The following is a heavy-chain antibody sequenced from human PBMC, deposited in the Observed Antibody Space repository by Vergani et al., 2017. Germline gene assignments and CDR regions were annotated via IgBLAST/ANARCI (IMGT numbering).Heavy chain of an antibody. CDR3: ARATDYYYYMDV. V-gene: IGHV4-59*01. CDR1: GGSISTYY. D-gene: IGHD4-11*01. Sequence: QVRLQESGPGLVKPSETLSLNCTVSGGSISTYYWSWIRQPPGKGLEWIGYIYSSASTIYNPSLKRRGNISVDTSKNQFSLELSSVTAADTAVYYCARATDYYYYMDVGGKGTTVTVSS. CDR2: IYSSAST. J-gene: IGHJ6*03.